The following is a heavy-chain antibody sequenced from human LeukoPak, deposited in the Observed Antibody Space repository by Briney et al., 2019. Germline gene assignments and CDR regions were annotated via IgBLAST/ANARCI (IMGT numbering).Heavy chain of an antibody. CDR2: ISGSGDT. CDR1: GFAFNTYA. V-gene: IGHV3-23*01. D-gene: IGHD3-10*01. Sequence: GGSLRLSCAASGFAFNTYAMSWVRQPPGKGLEWVSSISGSGDTYYAESVKGRFTISRDNSKNTLSLQMNSLRAEDTALYYCTKARGVFDPWGQGTLVTVSS. J-gene: IGHJ5*02. CDR3: TKARGVFDP.